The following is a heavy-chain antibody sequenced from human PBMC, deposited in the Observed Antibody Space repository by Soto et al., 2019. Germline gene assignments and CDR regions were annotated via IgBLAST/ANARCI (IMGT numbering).Heavy chain of an antibody. D-gene: IGHD6-6*01. CDR2: ISGSGGST. CDR3: AKAEQLVRFYGMDV. Sequence: PGGSLRLSCAASGFTFSSYAMSWVRQAPGKGLEWVSAISGSGGSTYYADSVKGRFTISRDNSKNTLYLQMNSLRAEDTAVYYCAKAEQLVRFYGMDVWGQGTMVTVSS. J-gene: IGHJ6*02. CDR1: GFTFSSYA. V-gene: IGHV3-23*01.